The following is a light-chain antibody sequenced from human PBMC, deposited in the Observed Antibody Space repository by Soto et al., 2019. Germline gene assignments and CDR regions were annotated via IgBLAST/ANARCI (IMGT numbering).Light chain of an antibody. V-gene: IGKV3-15*01. Sequence: EIVMTQSPATLSVSPGQRATLSCRASQSVSSNLAWSQQKPGHATRLLIYDASTRATGIPARFSGSGSATEFTLTISSLQSEDFAVYYCQQYNNWPPLSVGGGTKVEFK. CDR1: QSVSSN. J-gene: IGKJ4*01. CDR3: QQYNNWPPLS. CDR2: DAS.